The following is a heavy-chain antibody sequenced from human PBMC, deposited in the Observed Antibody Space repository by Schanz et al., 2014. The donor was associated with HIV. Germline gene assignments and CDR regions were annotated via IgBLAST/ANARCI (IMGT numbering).Heavy chain of an antibody. CDR1: GFSFSTSS. J-gene: IGHJ5*02. V-gene: IGHV3-23*04. CDR2: VRHDGGAT. Sequence: MQLVESGGGVVQPGRSLRLSCAASGFSFSTSSLNWVRQAPGKGLEWISAVRHDGGATYYADSVKGRFTISRDNSRNILYLQMSNLRAEDTALYYCVTEQYSTISAWGQGALVIVSS. D-gene: IGHD2-15*01. CDR3: VTEQYSTISA.